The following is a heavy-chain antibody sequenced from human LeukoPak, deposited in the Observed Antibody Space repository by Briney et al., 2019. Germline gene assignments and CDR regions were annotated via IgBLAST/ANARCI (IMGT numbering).Heavy chain of an antibody. CDR1: GFTFSSYA. Sequence: GGPLRLSCAASGFTFSSYAMSWVRQAPGKGLEWVSAISGSGGSTYYADSVKGRFTISRDNSKNTLYLQMNSLRAEDTAVYYCAKVVVRGGARGTYYFDYWGQGTLVTVSS. V-gene: IGHV3-23*01. CDR3: AKVVVRGGARGTYYFDY. J-gene: IGHJ4*02. D-gene: IGHD3-10*01. CDR2: ISGSGGST.